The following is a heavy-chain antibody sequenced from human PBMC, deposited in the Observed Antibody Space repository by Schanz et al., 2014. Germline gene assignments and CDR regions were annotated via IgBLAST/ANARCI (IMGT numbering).Heavy chain of an antibody. J-gene: IGHJ4*02. D-gene: IGHD1-20*01. Sequence: EVHLLESGGGLVEPGGSLRLSCATSGFSLDIFAVSWVRQAPGKGLEWVSAISGRDGSTYYADSVKGRFTISRDNSKNTLYLQMKSLRAEDTAVYYCANNWNLDYWGQGTLVSVSS. CDR2: ISGRDGST. V-gene: IGHV3-23*01. CDR3: ANNWNLDY. CDR1: GFSLDIFA.